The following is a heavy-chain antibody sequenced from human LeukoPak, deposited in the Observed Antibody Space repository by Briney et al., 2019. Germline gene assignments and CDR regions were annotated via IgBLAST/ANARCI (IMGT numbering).Heavy chain of an antibody. D-gene: IGHD3-22*01. CDR2: IYYSGST. J-gene: IGHJ4*02. V-gene: IGHV4-59*01. CDR1: GGSISSYY. CDR3: VTYYYDSSGYYYFDY. Sequence: SETLSLTCTVSGGSISSYYWSWIRQPPGKGLEWIGYIYYSGSTNYNPSLKSRVTISVDTSKNQFSLKLSSVTAADTAVYYCVTYYYDSSGYYYFDYWGQGTLVTVSS.